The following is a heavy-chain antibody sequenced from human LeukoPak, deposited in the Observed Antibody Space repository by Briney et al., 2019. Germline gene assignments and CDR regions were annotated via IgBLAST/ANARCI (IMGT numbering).Heavy chain of an antibody. CDR2: IYHSGSP. CDR3: ARPISSQGYFGVVID. V-gene: IGHV4-38-2*01. D-gene: IGHD3-3*01. J-gene: IGHJ4*02. Sequence: SETLSLTCALSGYSISSASYWGWIRQPPGKGLEGIGKIYHSGSPFYSPSLKRPLTLQVHTSKNQFSLKLSAVTAADTAVYYCARPISSQGYFGVVIDWGQGTLVTVSS. CDR1: GYSISSASY.